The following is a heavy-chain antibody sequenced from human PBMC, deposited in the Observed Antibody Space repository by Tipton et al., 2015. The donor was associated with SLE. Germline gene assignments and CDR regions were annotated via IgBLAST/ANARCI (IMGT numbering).Heavy chain of an antibody. CDR1: GFTFDDYA. Sequence: SLRLSCAASGFTFDDYAMHWVRQAPGKGLEWVAVISYDGSNKYYADSVKGRFTISRDYSKNTLYLQVNSLRAEDTAVYYCARDLESYYSLDYWGQGTLVTVSS. V-gene: IGHV3-30*04. J-gene: IGHJ4*02. CDR2: ISYDGSNK. D-gene: IGHD1-26*01. CDR3: ARDLESYYSLDY.